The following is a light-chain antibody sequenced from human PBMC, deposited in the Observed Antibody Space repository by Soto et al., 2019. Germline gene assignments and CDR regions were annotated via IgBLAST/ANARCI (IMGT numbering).Light chain of an antibody. CDR1: QSVTSSY. CDR2: SAS. CDR3: QQYGSSRNT. J-gene: IGKJ2*01. V-gene: IGKV3-20*01. Sequence: ENVLTQSPGTLSLSPGERATLSCRASQSVTSSYLAWYQQKPGQAPRLLIYSASSRATGVPDRFSGSGSATDFTLNISRVEPEDFEVYYCQQYGSSRNTFGQGTKVDIK.